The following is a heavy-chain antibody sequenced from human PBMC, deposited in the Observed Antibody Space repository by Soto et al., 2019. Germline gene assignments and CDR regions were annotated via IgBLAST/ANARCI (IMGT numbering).Heavy chain of an antibody. D-gene: IGHD2-2*01. V-gene: IGHV3-53*01. Sequence: GGSLRLSCAASGFTVSTNYMSWVRQAPGKGLEWVSVIYRGGTTYYADSVKGRFTISRDNSKNTLYLQMNSLRAEDTAIYYCAREGQLLVFDYWGQGTLVTVSS. CDR3: AREGQLLVFDY. CDR1: GFTVSTNY. CDR2: IYRGGTT. J-gene: IGHJ4*02.